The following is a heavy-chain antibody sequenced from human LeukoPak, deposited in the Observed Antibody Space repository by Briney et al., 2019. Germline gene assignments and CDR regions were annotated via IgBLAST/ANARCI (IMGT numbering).Heavy chain of an antibody. CDR3: AREAGDGGLCY. CDR1: GFTFSSFA. V-gene: IGHV3-23*01. J-gene: IGHJ4*02. D-gene: IGHD7-27*01. Sequence: GGSLRLSCTASGFTFSSFAMSWVRQAPGKGLEWVSAISGNGGSTYYANSVKGRFTISRDNSKNTLYLQMNSLRAEDTAVYYCAREAGDGGLCYWGQGTLVTVSS. CDR2: ISGNGGST.